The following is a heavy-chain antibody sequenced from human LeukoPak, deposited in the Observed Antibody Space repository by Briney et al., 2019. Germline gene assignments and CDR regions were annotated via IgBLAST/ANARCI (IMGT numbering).Heavy chain of an antibody. Sequence: SQTLSLTCAISGDSVSSNSAAWNWIRQSPSRGLEWLGRTYYRSKWYNDYAVSVKSRITINPDTSKNQFSLQLNSVTAADTAVYYCATSPPGELLLRYFDYWGQGTLVTVSS. CDR2: TYYRSKWYN. CDR3: ATSPPGELLLRYFDY. D-gene: IGHD1-26*01. J-gene: IGHJ4*02. V-gene: IGHV6-1*01. CDR1: GDSVSSNSAA.